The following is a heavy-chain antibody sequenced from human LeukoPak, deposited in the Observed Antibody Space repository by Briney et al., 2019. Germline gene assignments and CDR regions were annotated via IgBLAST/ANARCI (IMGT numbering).Heavy chain of an antibody. CDR2: IKSKTDGGTT. D-gene: IGHD3-10*01. J-gene: IGHJ6*02. Sequence: GGSLRLSCAASGFTFSNAWMSWVRQAPGKGLEWVGRIKSKTDGGTTDYAAPVKGRFTISRDDSKNTLYLQMNSLKTEDTAVYYCVRGDSPDGMDVWGQGTTVTVPS. CDR1: GFTFSNAW. V-gene: IGHV3-15*01. CDR3: VRGDSPDGMDV.